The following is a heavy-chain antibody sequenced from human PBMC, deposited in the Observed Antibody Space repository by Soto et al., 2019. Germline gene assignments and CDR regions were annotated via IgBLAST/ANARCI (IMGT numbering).Heavy chain of an antibody. V-gene: IGHV4-61*08. CDR1: GGSISSGGYY. Sequence: SETLSLTCTVSGGSISSGGYYWSWIRQHPGKGLEWIGYIYYRGSTNYNPSLKSRVTISVDTSKNQVSLKLTSVTAADTAVYYCATAVPNDYVPTYSDIDAWGRGTTLTVSS. J-gene: IGHJ6*02. CDR2: IYYRGST. D-gene: IGHD3-16*01. CDR3: ATAVPNDYVPTYSDIDA.